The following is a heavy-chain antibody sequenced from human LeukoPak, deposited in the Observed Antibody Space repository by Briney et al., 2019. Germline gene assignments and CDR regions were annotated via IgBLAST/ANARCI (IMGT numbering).Heavy chain of an antibody. D-gene: IGHD1-26*01. V-gene: IGHV4-59*12. CDR2: IYYSGST. CDR3: ARGWELIRLDN. Sequence: PSETLSLTCTVSGVSISSYYWSWIRQPPGKGLEWIGYIYYSGSTNYNPSLKGRVTMSVDTSKNQFSLRLSSVTAADTAVYYCARGWELIRLDNWGQGTLVIVSS. J-gene: IGHJ4*02. CDR1: GVSISSYY.